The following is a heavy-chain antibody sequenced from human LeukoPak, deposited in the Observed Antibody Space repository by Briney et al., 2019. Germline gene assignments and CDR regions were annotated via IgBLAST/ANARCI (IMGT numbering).Heavy chain of an antibody. CDR2: LSGSGNSI. D-gene: IGHD6-13*01. CDR1: GYTFSNYA. Sequence: PGGSLRLSCAASGYTFSNYAMSWVRQAPGKGLEWVAGLSGSGNSIFYADSVKGRFTISRDNSENTLYLQMNSLRLEDAAVYYCALRAGTVTIYYYHMDVWGQGPTVTVSS. J-gene: IGHJ6*02. V-gene: IGHV3-23*01. CDR3: ALRAGTVTIYYYHMDV.